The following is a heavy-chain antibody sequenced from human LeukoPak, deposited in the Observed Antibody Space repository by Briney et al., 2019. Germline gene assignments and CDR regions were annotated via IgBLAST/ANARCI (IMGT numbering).Heavy chain of an antibody. V-gene: IGHV4-34*01. CDR1: GGSFSGYY. CDR2: INHSGST. Sequence: PSETLSLTCAVYGGSFSGYYWSWIRQPPGKGLEWIGEINHSGSTIYNPSLKSRVTISVDTSKNQFSLKLSSVTAADTAVYYCARGYCSSTSCYPFDYWGQGTLVTVSS. CDR3: ARGYCSSTSCYPFDY. J-gene: IGHJ4*02. D-gene: IGHD2-2*01.